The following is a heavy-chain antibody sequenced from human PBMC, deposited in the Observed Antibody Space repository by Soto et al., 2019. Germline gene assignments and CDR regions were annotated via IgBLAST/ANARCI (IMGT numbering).Heavy chain of an antibody. CDR2: INAGNGNT. D-gene: IGHD6-13*01. CDR1: GYTFTSYA. CDR3: ARGSSSWPSFYGMDV. Sequence: ASVKVSCKASGYTFTSYAMHWVRQAPGQRLEWMGWINAGNGNTKYSQKFQGRVTITRDTSASTAYMELRSLRSDDTAVYYCARGSSSWPSFYGMDVWGQGTTVTVSS. J-gene: IGHJ6*02. V-gene: IGHV1-3*01.